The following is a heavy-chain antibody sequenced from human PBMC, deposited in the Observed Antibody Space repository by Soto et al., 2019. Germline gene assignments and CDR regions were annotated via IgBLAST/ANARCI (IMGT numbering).Heavy chain of an antibody. CDR1: GGTFSSYA. V-gene: IGHV1-69*13. CDR3: ARDKIPGLVGYFDY. Sequence: SVKVSCKASGGTFSSYAISWVRQAPGQGLEWMGWIIPIFGTANYAQKFQGRVTITADASTSTAYMELSRLRSEDTAVYFCARDKIPGLVGYFDYWGQGTLVTVSS. CDR2: IIPIFGTA. D-gene: IGHD6-6*01. J-gene: IGHJ4*02.